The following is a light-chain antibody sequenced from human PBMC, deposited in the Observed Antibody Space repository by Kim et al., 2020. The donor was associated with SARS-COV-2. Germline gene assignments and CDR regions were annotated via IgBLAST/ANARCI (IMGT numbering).Light chain of an antibody. CDR1: QSVSSK. Sequence: EIVMTQSPATLSVSPGERATLSCRASQSVSSKVAWYQQKPGQAPRLLIYGASTRATGIPARFSGSGSGTEFTLIISSLQSEDFAVYYCQQYNNWPPITFGQGTRLEIK. CDR2: GAS. V-gene: IGKV3-15*01. J-gene: IGKJ5*01. CDR3: QQYNNWPPIT.